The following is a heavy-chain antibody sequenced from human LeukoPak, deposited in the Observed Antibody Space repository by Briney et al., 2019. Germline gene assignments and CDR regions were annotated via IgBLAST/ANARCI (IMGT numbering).Heavy chain of an antibody. D-gene: IGHD4-17*01. V-gene: IGHV3-72*01. Sequence: PGGSLRLSCATSGFTFSDHYMDWVRQAPGKGLEWVARTRSKARGYTTEYAASVKGRFTVSRDESMNSLYLQMNSLKTEDTAVYCCARGPTVTFNYHYGMDVWGQGTTVTVSS. CDR1: GFTFSDHY. CDR2: TRSKARGYTT. J-gene: IGHJ6*02. CDR3: ARGPTVTFNYHYGMDV.